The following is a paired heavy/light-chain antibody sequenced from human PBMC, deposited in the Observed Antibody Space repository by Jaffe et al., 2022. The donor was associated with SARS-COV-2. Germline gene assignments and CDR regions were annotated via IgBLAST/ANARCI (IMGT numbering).Heavy chain of an antibody. V-gene: IGHV2-26*01. CDR3: ARIKGFGELFQTYYYYYFTDV. D-gene: IGHD3-10*01. Sequence: QVTLKESGPVLVKPTETLTLTCTVSGFSLSNARMGVSWIRQPPGEALEWLAHIFSNDERSYSTSLKSRLTISKDTSKSQVVLTMTNMDPVDTATYYCARIKGFGELFQTYYYYYFTDVWGKGTTVTVSS. CDR1: GFSLSNARMG. J-gene: IGHJ6*03. CDR2: IFSNDER.
Light chain of an antibody. Sequence: DIQMTQSPSTLSASVGDRVTITCRASQSISSWLAWYQQKPGKAPKLLIYKASTLESGVPSRFSGSGSGTEFTLTISSLQPDDFATYYCQQYNSHSETFGQGTKLEIK. CDR1: QSISSW. J-gene: IGKJ2*01. CDR2: KAS. CDR3: QQYNSHSET. V-gene: IGKV1-5*03.